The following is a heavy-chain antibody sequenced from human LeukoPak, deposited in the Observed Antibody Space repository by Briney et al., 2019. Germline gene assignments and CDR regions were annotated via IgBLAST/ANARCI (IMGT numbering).Heavy chain of an antibody. J-gene: IGHJ4*02. CDR1: GYSISSGYY. Sequence: SETLSLTCAVSGYSISSGYYWGWIRQPPGKGLEWIGSIYHSGSTYYNPSLKSRVTISVDTSKNQFSLKLSSVTAADTAVYYCARERGCSYGYDDYWGQGTLVTVSS. D-gene: IGHD5-18*01. CDR3: ARERGCSYGYDDY. V-gene: IGHV4-38-2*02. CDR2: IYHSGST.